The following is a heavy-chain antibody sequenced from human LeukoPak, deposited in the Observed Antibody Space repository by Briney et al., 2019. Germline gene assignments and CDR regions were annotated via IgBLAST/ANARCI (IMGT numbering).Heavy chain of an antibody. V-gene: IGHV4-30-2*01. CDR3: ARDRGPLSSTSSPYWYFDL. D-gene: IGHD2-2*01. Sequence: PSETLSLTCTVSGGSISSGGYYWSWIRQPPGKGLEWIGYIYHSGSTYYNPSLKSRVTISVDRSKNQFSLKLSSVTAADTAVYYCARDRGPLSSTSSPYWYFDLWGRGTLVTVSS. CDR1: GGSISSGGYY. CDR2: IYHSGST. J-gene: IGHJ2*01.